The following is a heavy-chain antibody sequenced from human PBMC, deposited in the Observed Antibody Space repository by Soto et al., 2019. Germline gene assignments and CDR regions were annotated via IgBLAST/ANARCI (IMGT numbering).Heavy chain of an antibody. CDR1: GLTFSSYG. D-gene: IGHD2-15*01. Sequence: QVQLVESGGGVVQPGRSLRLSCAASGLTFSSYGFHWVRQAPGKGLEWVALIKYDGSNKEYADSVKGRFTVSRDNSKNPLYLKMNSLRAEDTAIYYCARELGYCRGGNCYFDYWGQGTLVTVSS. J-gene: IGHJ4*02. CDR3: ARELGYCRGGNCYFDY. V-gene: IGHV3-33*01. CDR2: IKYDGSNK.